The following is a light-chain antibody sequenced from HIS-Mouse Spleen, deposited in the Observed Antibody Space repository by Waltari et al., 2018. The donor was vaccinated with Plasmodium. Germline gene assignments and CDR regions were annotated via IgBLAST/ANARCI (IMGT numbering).Light chain of an antibody. CDR2: EDS. J-gene: IGLJ3*02. CDR3: YSTDSSGNHRV. Sequence: SYELTQPPSVSVSPGQTARITCSGDALPKKYAYWYQQKSGQATVLVIYEDSKRPSGIPGRFSGSSSWTMATLTISGAQVEDEADYYCYSTDSSGNHRVFGGGTKLTVL. CDR1: ALPKKY. V-gene: IGLV3-10*01.